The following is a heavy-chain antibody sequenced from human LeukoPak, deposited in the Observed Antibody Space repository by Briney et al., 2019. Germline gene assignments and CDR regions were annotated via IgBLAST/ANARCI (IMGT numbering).Heavy chain of an antibody. J-gene: IGHJ6*02. CDR1: GFTFSNAW. Sequence: GWSLRLSCAASGFTFSNAWMNWVRQAPGKGLEWVGRIKSKTDGGTTDYAAPVKGRFTISRDDSKNTLYLQMNSLKTEDTAVYYCTTFDAPYYYYGMDVWGQGTTVTVSS. CDR2: IKSKTDGGTT. CDR3: TTFDAPYYYYGMDV. D-gene: IGHD3-10*01. V-gene: IGHV3-15*07.